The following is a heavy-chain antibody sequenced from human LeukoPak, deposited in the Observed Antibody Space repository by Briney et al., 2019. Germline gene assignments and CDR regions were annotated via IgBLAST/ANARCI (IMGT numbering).Heavy chain of an antibody. D-gene: IGHD3-22*01. Sequence: ASVKVSCKAPGYTFTSYYMHWVRQAPGQGLEWMGIINPSGGSTSYAQKFQGRVTMTRDTSTSTVYMELSSLRSEDTAVYYCARDFYNYDSSGYYALPGGYWGQGTLVTVSS. CDR1: GYTFTSYY. CDR3: ARDFYNYDSSGYYALPGGY. J-gene: IGHJ4*02. CDR2: INPSGGST. V-gene: IGHV1-46*03.